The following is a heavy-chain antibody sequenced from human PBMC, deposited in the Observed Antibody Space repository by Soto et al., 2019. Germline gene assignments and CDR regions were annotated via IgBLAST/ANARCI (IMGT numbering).Heavy chain of an antibody. D-gene: IGHD6-19*01. Sequence: QVQLVESGGGVVQPGRSLRLSCAASGFIFNTHGMHWVRQAPGKGLEWVAVISYGGSNEYYADSVKGRFPISRDNSKNTMYLQMNSLRAEDTAVYYCAKDWANMAVAGMLDYWGQGTLVTVSS. V-gene: IGHV3-30*18. CDR1: GFIFNTHG. CDR2: ISYGGSNE. CDR3: AKDWANMAVAGMLDY. J-gene: IGHJ4*02.